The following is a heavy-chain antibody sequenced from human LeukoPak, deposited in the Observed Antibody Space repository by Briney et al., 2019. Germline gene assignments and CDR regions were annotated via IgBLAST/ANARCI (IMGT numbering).Heavy chain of an antibody. V-gene: IGHV1-18*04. CDR2: ISAYNGNT. CDR1: GYTFTGYY. D-gene: IGHD3-16*01. Sequence: ASVKVSCKASGYTFTGYYMHWVRQAPGQGLEWMGWISAYNGNTNYAQKLQGRVTMTTDTSTSTAYMELSSLRSEDTAVYYCARDNDSRDPPHFDYWGQGTLVTVSS. CDR3: ARDNDSRDPPHFDY. J-gene: IGHJ4*02.